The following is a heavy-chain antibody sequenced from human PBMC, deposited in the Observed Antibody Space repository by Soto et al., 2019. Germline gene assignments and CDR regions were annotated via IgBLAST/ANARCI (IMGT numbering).Heavy chain of an antibody. CDR1: GGSISSSSYY. CDR3: ARRYSSSWYGYYGMDV. Sequence: PSETLSLTCTVSGGSISSSSYYWGWIRQPPGKGLEWIGSIYYSGSTYYNPSLKSRVTISVDTSKNQFSLKLSSVTAADTAVYYCARRYSSSWYGYYGMDVWGQGTTVTVSS. J-gene: IGHJ6*02. CDR2: IYYSGST. V-gene: IGHV4-39*01. D-gene: IGHD6-13*01.